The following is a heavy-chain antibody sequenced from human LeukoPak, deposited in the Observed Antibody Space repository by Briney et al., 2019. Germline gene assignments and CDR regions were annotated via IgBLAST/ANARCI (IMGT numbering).Heavy chain of an antibody. CDR1: GFTFSSYA. J-gene: IGHJ4*02. D-gene: IGHD2-2*01. CDR3: ARALRCSSTSCYARNPDY. CDR2: ISYDGSNK. V-gene: IGHV3-30-3*01. Sequence: GGSLRLSCAASGFTFSSYAMHWVRQAPGKGLEWVAVISYDGSNKYYADSVKGRFTISRDNSKNTLYLQMNSLRAEDTAVYYCARALRCSSTSCYARNPDYWGQGTLVTVSS.